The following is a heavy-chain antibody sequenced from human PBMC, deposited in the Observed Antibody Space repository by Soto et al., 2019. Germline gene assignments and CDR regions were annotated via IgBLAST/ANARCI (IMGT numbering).Heavy chain of an antibody. CDR3: ARVSGRYYYGKDV. CDR2: IYHSGSP. V-gene: IGHV4-4*02. Sequence: SETLSLTCVVSGGSISSTNWWTWVRQPPGKGLEWIGEIYHSGSPTFSPSLRGRATISVDKSNNQFSLKLRSVTAADTAVYYCARVSGRYYYGKDVWGEGTTVTVSS. D-gene: IGHD1-26*01. CDR1: GGSISSTNW. J-gene: IGHJ6*04.